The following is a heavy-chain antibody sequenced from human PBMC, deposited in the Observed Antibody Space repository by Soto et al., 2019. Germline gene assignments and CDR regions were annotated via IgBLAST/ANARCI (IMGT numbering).Heavy chain of an antibody. D-gene: IGHD3-10*01. Sequence: QVQLVQSGAEVKRAGASVKVSCKASGYTFSSYGLSWVRQAPGQGLEWMGWISDYNGNTHYAQMFQGRVIMTTETPMKTAYMDMRSLRTDDTAVFFFAREGYNSGSRTYTPPRYYGMDVWGQGTTVTVSS. CDR1: GYTFSSYG. J-gene: IGHJ6*02. CDR3: AREGYNSGSRTYTPPRYYGMDV. V-gene: IGHV1-18*01. CDR2: ISDYNGNT.